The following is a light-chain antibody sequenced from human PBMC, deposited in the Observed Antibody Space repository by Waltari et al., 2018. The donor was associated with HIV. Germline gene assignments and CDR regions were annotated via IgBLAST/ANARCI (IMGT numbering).Light chain of an antibody. CDR3: AAWDDSLNGAI. CDR2: NNS. CDR1: SSNIGRHT. J-gene: IGLJ2*01. V-gene: IGLV1-44*01. Sequence: QSVLTQPPSASGTPGQRVTISCSGSSSNIGRHTVSWYQHLPGTAPKLLIYNNSQRPSGVPDRCAGSKSDTSASLAISGLQSEDEAGYFCAAWDDSLNGAIFGGGTKLTVL.